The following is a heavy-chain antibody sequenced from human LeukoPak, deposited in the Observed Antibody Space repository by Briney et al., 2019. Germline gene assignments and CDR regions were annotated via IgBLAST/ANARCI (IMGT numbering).Heavy chain of an antibody. D-gene: IGHD4-17*01. CDR3: ARQNYGDYAVGY. CDR2: INHSGST. CDR1: GGSFSGYY. Sequence: SETLSLTCAVYGGSFSGYYWSWIRQPPGKGLEWIGEINHSGSTNYNPSLKSRVTISVDTSKNQFSLKLSSVTAADTAVYYCARQNYGDYAVGYWGQGTLVTVSS. J-gene: IGHJ4*02. V-gene: IGHV4-34*01.